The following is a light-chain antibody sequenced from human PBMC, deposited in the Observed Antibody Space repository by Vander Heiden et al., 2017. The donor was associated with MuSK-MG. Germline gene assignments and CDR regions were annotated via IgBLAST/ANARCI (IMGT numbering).Light chain of an antibody. CDR1: QSVSSSY. Sequence: EIVLTQSPGTLSLSPGERATLSCRASQSVSSSYLAWYQQKPGQAPRLLIYGASSRATGIPDRFSGSGSGTDFTLTISRLEPEDFAVYYCQQYGSAHRGVFTFGHGTKVDIK. CDR2: GAS. V-gene: IGKV3-20*01. CDR3: QQYGSAHRGVFT. J-gene: IGKJ3*01.